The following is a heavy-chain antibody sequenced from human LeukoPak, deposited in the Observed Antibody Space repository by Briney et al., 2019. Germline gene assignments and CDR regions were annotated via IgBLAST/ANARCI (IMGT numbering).Heavy chain of an antibody. J-gene: IGHJ3*02. CDR2: ISYDGSNK. CDR3: AREDAFDI. CDR1: GFTFSSYG. V-gene: IGHV3-30*19. Sequence: QTGGSLRLSCAASGFTFSSYGMHWVRQAPGKGLEWVAVISYDGSNKYYADSVKGRFTISRDNSKNTLYLQMNSLRAEDTAVYYCAREDAFDIWGQGTMVTVSS.